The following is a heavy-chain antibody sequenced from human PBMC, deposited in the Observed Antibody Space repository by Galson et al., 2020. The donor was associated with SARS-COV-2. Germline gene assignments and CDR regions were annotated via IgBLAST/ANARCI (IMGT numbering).Heavy chain of an antibody. CDR2: IYWNDDK. V-gene: IGHV2-5*01. CDR3: AHPYYYGSGTFFRKSLYYFDS. CDR1: GFSLSTSGVG. D-gene: IGHD3-10*01. Sequence: SGPTLVKPTQTLTLTCTVSGFSLSTSGVGVAWFRQPPGKALEWLALIYWNDDKHYSASLKSRLAITRDTSKNQVVLTVSNLDPVDTATYFCAHPYYYGSGTFFRKSLYYFDSWGQGVLVAVSS. J-gene: IGHJ4*02.